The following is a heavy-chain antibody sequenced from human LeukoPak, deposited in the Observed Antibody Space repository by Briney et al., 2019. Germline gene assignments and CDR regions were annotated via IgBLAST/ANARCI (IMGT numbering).Heavy chain of an antibody. CDR1: GFTVSSNY. V-gene: IGHV3-66*01. D-gene: IGHD4-17*01. CDR3: ARTEWAYGDYVGAFDI. CDR2: IYSGGST. Sequence: GGSLRLSCSASGFTVSSNYMSWVRQAPGMGLEWVSVIYSGGSTYYADSVKGRFTISRDNSKNTLYLQMNSLRAEDTAVYYCARTEWAYGDYVGAFDIWGQGTMVTVSS. J-gene: IGHJ3*02.